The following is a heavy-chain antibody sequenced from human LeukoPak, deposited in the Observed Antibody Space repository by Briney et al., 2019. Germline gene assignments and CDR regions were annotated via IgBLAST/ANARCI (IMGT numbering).Heavy chain of an antibody. V-gene: IGHV1-2*06. J-gene: IGHJ6*02. CDR1: GYTFTSYY. Sequence: GASVKVSCKASGYTFTSYYMHWVRQAPGQGLEWMGRINPNSGGTNYAQKFQGRVTMTRDTSISTAYMELSRLRSDDTAVYYCARGGYDFVYYHYGMDVWGQGTTVTVSS. CDR2: INPNSGGT. CDR3: ARGGYDFVYYHYGMDV. D-gene: IGHD3-3*01.